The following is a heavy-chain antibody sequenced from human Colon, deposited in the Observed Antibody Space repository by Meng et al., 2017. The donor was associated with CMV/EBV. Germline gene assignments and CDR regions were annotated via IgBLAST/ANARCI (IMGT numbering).Heavy chain of an antibody. CDR1: GFTFSTYD. CDR3: ARQSGSYKNDY. V-gene: IGHV3-23*01. CDR2: ISGSGGST. Sequence: GESLKISCTASGFTFSTYDFNWVRQPTGKGLEWVSGISGSGGSTNYADSVKGRFTISRDNSKNTLYLQMNSLRAEDTAVYYCARQSGSYKNDYWGQGTLVTVSS. J-gene: IGHJ4*02. D-gene: IGHD1-26*01.